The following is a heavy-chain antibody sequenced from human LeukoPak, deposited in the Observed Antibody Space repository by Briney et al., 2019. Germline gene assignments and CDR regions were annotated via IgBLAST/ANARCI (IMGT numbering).Heavy chain of an antibody. Sequence: SETLSLTCTVSGGSISSYYWSWIRQPPGKGLEWIAYISYSGNTNYNPSLKSRVTISVDTSKNQFSLKLTSVTAADTAVYYCARARYANAWYAFDIWGHGTMVTVSS. J-gene: IGHJ3*02. CDR2: ISYSGNT. V-gene: IGHV4-59*01. CDR1: GGSISSYY. CDR3: ARARYANAWYAFDI. D-gene: IGHD2-2*01.